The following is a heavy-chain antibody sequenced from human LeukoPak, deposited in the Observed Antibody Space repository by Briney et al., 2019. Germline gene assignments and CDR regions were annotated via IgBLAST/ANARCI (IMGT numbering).Heavy chain of an antibody. CDR1: GFTVSSNY. D-gene: IGHD3-22*01. V-gene: IGHV3-53*01. CDR2: IYSGGST. CDR3: AKTAGGDYYDSSGSFDY. Sequence: GGSLRLSCAASGFTVSSNYMSWVRQAPGKGLEWVSVIYSGGSTYYADSVKGRFTISRDNSKNTLYLQMNSLRAEDTAVYYCAKTAGGDYYDSSGSFDYWGQGTLVTVSS. J-gene: IGHJ4*02.